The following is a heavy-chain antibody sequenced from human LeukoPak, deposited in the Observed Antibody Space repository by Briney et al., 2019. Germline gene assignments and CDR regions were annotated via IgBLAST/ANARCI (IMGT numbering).Heavy chain of an antibody. Sequence: PSETLSLTCTVSGGSISSYFWSWVRHPPGKGLEWIGYIYYSGSTNYNPSLKSRVTISVDTSKNQFSLKLASVTTADTAVYYCARDRWLGYWGQGTLVTVSS. CDR3: ARDRWLGY. V-gene: IGHV4-59*01. CDR2: IYYSGST. D-gene: IGHD5-12*01. CDR1: GGSISSYF. J-gene: IGHJ4*02.